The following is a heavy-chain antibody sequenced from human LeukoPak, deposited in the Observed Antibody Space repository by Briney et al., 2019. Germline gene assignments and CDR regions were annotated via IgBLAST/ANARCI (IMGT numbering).Heavy chain of an antibody. J-gene: IGHJ4*02. CDR3: ARDLGAPLRDAILGGFDY. CDR2: IYTSGST. D-gene: IGHD2-8*01. CDR1: GGSISSYY. Sequence: PSETLSLTCTVSGGSISSYYWSWIRQPAGKGLEWIGRIYTSGSTNYNPSLKSRVTMSVDTSKNQFSLKLSSVTAADTAVYYCARDLGAPLRDAILGGFDYWGQGTLVTVSS. V-gene: IGHV4-4*07.